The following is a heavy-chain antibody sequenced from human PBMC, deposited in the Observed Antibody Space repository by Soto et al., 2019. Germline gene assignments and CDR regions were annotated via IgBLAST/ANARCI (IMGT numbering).Heavy chain of an antibody. D-gene: IGHD5-18*01. Sequence: SETLSLTCTVSGGSISSSSYYWGWIRQPPGKGLEWIGSIYYSGSTYYNPSLKSRVTISVDTSKNQFSLKLSSVTAADTAVYYCARGYSYPNWFDPWGQGTLVTVSS. CDR2: IYYSGST. V-gene: IGHV4-39*01. J-gene: IGHJ5*02. CDR3: ARGYSYPNWFDP. CDR1: GGSISSSSYY.